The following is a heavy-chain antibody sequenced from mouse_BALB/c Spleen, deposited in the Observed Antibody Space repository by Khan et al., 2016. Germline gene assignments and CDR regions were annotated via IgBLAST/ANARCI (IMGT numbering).Heavy chain of an antibody. CDR1: GYSITSDYA. V-gene: IGHV3-2*02. J-gene: IGHJ4*01. CDR3: ARGATAVYAMDY. D-gene: IGHD1-2*01. Sequence: EVQLQESGPGLVKPSQSLSLTCTVTGYSITSDYAWKWIRQFPGNQLEWMGYISYSGRTRYNPTLKSRISISRDKSKNKFFLQLNSLTSEDTATDYCARGATAVYAMDYWGQGTSVTVSS. CDR2: ISYSGRT.